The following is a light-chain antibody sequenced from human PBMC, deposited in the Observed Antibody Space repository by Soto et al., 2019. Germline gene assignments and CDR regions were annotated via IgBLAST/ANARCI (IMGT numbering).Light chain of an antibody. V-gene: IGKV1-33*01. CDR2: GAS. CDR3: YQYDNLPFT. J-gene: IGKJ3*01. Sequence: DIQMTQSPSSLSASVGDRVTITCQASRDIYIYLNWYQQKSGKAPKLLIFGASNVESGVPSRFSGSGSGTHFTFTINSLQTEDIATYYCYQYDNLPFTFGPGTKVDIK. CDR1: RDIYIY.